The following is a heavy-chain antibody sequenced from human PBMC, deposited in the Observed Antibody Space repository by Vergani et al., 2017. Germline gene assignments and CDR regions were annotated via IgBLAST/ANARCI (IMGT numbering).Heavy chain of an antibody. J-gene: IGHJ1*01. CDR2: INAGNGKT. V-gene: IGHV1-3*01. CDR1: GYTFTSYA. CDR3: AREQYCSSTSCSMYQH. Sequence: QVQLVQSGAEVKKPGASVKVSCKASGYTFTSYAMHWVRQAPGQRLEWMGWINAGNGKTKYSQKFQGRVTITRDTSASTAYMELSSLRSEDTAVYYCAREQYCSSTSCSMYQHWGQGTLVTVSS. D-gene: IGHD2-2*01.